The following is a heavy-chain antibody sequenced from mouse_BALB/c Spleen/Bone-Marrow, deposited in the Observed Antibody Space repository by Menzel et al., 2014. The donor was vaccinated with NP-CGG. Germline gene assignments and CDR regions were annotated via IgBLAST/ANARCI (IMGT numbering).Heavy chain of an antibody. J-gene: IGHJ3*01. D-gene: IGHD1-1*01. CDR3: ARTYYYGSNLFAY. CDR1: GYTFTSYV. CDR2: INPYNDGT. V-gene: IGHV1-14*01. Sequence: EVQLQQSGPELVKPGASVKMSCKASGYTFTSYVMHWVKQKPGQGLEWIGCINPYNDGTKYNEKFKGKATLTSGKSSSTAYMELSSLTSEDSAVYYCARTYYYGSNLFAYWGQGTLVTVSA.